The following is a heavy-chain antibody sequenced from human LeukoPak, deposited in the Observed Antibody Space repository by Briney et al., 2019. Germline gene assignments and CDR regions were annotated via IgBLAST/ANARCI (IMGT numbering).Heavy chain of an antibody. J-gene: IGHJ4*02. CDR3: AREPPSLFPHYYGSGSYDY. CDR2: IYYSGST. V-gene: IGHV4-39*07. D-gene: IGHD3-10*01. CDR1: GGSISSSSYY. Sequence: TSETLSLTCTVSGGSISSSSYYWGWIRQPPGKGLEWIGSIYYSGSTYYNPSLKSRVTISVDTSKNQFSLKLSSVTAADTAVYYCAREPPSLFPHYYGSGSYDYWGQGTLVTVSS.